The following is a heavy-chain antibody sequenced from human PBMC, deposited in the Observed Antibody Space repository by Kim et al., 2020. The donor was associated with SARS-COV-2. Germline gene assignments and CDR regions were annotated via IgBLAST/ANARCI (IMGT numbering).Heavy chain of an antibody. D-gene: IGHD4-4*01. V-gene: IGHV4-59*01. Sequence: NYNPSLKSRVTISVDTSKNQFSLKLSSVTAADTAVYYCARAPTVTFPMDVWGQGTTVTVSS. CDR3: ARAPTVTFPMDV. J-gene: IGHJ6*02.